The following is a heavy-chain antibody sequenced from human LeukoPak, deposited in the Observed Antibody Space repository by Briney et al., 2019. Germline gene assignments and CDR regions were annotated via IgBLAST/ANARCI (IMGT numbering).Heavy chain of an antibody. Sequence: SETLSLTCTIYGGSINGDYWASIRQTPGKGLEWIGYIHYTGRPSYNPSLKSRVAISADMSMNQFSLRLASVTAADTAVYYCAKETVEVPADDWFGPWGQGTLVTVSS. D-gene: IGHD2-21*02. CDR2: IHYTGRP. V-gene: IGHV4-59*01. CDR3: AKETVEVPADDWFGP. J-gene: IGHJ5*02. CDR1: GGSINGDY.